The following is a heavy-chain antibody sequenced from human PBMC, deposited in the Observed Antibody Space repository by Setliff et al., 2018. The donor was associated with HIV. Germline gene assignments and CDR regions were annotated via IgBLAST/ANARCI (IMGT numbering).Heavy chain of an antibody. Sequence: PSETLSLTCDFSGSSITTTYFWAWIRLPPGKGLGWVGSHYHDGTSFYNPSLKSRVTVSLDTSKNQFSLKLQSVTAADTAVYYCARRAGNWGLNWFDPWGQGTQVTVSS. J-gene: IGHJ5*02. CDR1: GSSITTTYF. CDR3: ARRAGNWGLNWFDP. V-gene: IGHV4-38-2*01. D-gene: IGHD3-10*01. CDR2: HYHDGTS.